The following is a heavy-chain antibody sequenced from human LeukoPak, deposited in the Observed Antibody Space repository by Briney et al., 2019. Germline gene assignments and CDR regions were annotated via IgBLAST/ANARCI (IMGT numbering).Heavy chain of an antibody. D-gene: IGHD3-22*01. V-gene: IGHV1-58*02. CDR2: IVAGSGNT. CDR1: GFTFTSSA. J-gene: IGHJ4*02. Sequence: SVKVSCKASGFTFTSSAMQWVRQARGQRLEWIGWIVAGSGNTNYAQKFQERVTITRDMSTSTAYMELSSLRSEDTAVYYCAADRYDSSGYYHFDYWGQGTLVTVSS. CDR3: AADRYDSSGYYHFDY.